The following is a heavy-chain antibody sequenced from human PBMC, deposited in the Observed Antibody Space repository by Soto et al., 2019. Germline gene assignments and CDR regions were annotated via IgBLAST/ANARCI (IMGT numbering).Heavy chain of an antibody. CDR2: ISWNSGSI. CDR1: AFTFDDYA. J-gene: IGHJ6*02. CDR3: AKDTYYYDSSGHLYYYDGMDV. Sequence: PGGSLRLSXAASAFTFDDYAMHWVRQAPGKGLEWVSGISWNSGSIGYADSVKGRFTISRDNAKNSLYLQMNSLRAEHTALYYCAKDTYYYDSSGHLYYYDGMDVWGQGTTVTVSS. D-gene: IGHD3-22*01. V-gene: IGHV3-9*01.